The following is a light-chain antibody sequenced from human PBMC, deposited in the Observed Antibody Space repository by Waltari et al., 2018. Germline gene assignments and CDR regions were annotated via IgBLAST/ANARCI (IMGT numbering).Light chain of an antibody. Sequence: IVLTPHPRTLPLSPGERATLSCRASQSVTSISLTWYQQKLGQAPRLLIYGTSSRATGIPDRFSGSGSGTDFTLTISRLEPEDFAVYYCQQYDGEVVTFGGGTKVEI. J-gene: IGKJ4*01. CDR2: GTS. V-gene: IGKV3-20*01. CDR3: QQYDGEVVT. CDR1: QSVTSIS.